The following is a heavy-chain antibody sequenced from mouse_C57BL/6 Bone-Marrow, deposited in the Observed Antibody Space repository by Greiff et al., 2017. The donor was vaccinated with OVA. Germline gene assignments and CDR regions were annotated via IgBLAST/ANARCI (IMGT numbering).Heavy chain of an antibody. J-gene: IGHJ3*01. V-gene: IGHV5-17*01. CDR3: ARRDGYSVFAY. CDR1: GFTFSDFG. D-gene: IGHD2-3*01. Sequence: EVKLMESGGGLVKPGGSLKLSCAASGFTFSDFGMHWVRQAPEKGLEWVAYISSGSSTIYYADTVKGRFTISRDNAKNTLFLQMTSLRSEDTAMYYCARRDGYSVFAYWGQGTLVTVSA. CDR2: ISSGSSTI.